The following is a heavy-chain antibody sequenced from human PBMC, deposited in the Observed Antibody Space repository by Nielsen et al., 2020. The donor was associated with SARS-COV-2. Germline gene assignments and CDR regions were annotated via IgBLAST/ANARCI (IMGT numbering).Heavy chain of an antibody. J-gene: IGHJ6*02. Sequence: SETLSLTCTVSGSSINTDYYWGWIRQPPGKGLEWIGNIHHSGRTFYNPSLQSRVTMSIDTSENHFSLRLSSVTATDTAVYYCARPDGFLWFGETHYGMDVWGQGTTVAVSS. CDR3: ARPDGFLWFGETHYGMDV. V-gene: IGHV4-38-2*02. CDR1: GSSINTDYY. D-gene: IGHD3-10*01. CDR2: IHHSGRT.